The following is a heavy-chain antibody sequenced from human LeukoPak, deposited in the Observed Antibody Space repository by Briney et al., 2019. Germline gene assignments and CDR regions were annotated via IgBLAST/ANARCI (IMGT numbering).Heavy chain of an antibody. CDR1: GFTFSSYG. CDR3: ARDGQQLGF. D-gene: IGHD6-13*01. CDR2: IKQDGSEK. Sequence: GRSLRLSCAASGFTFSSYGMHWVRQAPGKGLEWVANIKQDGSEKYYVDSVKGRFTISRDNAKNSLYLQMNSLRAEDTAVYYCARDGQQLGFWGQGTLVTVSS. J-gene: IGHJ1*01. V-gene: IGHV3-7*01.